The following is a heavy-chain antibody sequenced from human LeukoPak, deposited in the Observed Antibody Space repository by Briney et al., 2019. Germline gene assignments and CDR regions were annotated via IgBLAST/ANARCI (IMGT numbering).Heavy chain of an antibody. Sequence: ETLSLTCTVSGGSISSYYWSWIRQPAGKGLEWIGRIYTSGSTNYNPSLKSRVTMSVDTSRNQFSLKLSSVTAADTAVYYCARRYCSGASCYDAFDIWGQGTMVTVSS. D-gene: IGHD2-15*01. CDR3: ARRYCSGASCYDAFDI. CDR2: IYTSGST. J-gene: IGHJ3*02. V-gene: IGHV4-4*07. CDR1: GGSISSYY.